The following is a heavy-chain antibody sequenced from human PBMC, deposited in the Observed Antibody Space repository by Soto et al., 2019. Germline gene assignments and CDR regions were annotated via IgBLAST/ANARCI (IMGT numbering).Heavy chain of an antibody. D-gene: IGHD6-13*01. Sequence: PSETLSLTCAVSGYSISSGYYWGWIRQPPGKGLEWIGSIYHSGSTYYNPSLKSRVTISVDTSKNQFSLKLSSVTAADTAVYYCASIGSSREASLGFDYWGQGTLVT. CDR3: ASIGSSREASLGFDY. J-gene: IGHJ4*02. CDR2: IYHSGST. CDR1: GYSISSGYY. V-gene: IGHV4-38-2*01.